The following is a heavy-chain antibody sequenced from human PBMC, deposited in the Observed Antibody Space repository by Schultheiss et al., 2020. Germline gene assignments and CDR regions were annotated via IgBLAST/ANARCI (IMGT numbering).Heavy chain of an antibody. D-gene: IGHD2-2*01. Sequence: GGSLRLSCVGSGFTFSNYAMSWVRQAPGKGLEWVSAISGSGGSTYYADSVKGRFTISRDNAKNSLYLQMNSLRVEDTALYYCAKDKYAGTWNWFDPWGQGTLVTVSS. CDR3: AKDKYAGTWNWFDP. J-gene: IGHJ5*02. V-gene: IGHV3-23*01. CDR2: ISGSGGST. CDR1: GFTFSNYA.